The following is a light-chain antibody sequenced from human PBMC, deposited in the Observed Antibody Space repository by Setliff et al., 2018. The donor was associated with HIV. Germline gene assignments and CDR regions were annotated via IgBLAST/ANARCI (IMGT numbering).Light chain of an antibody. J-gene: IGLJ1*01. Sequence: SVLTQPASVSGSPGQSITISCTGTSRDVGGYNYVSWYQQHPGKAPKLIIYEVRNRPSGVSNRFSGSKSGNTASLTISGLQTEDEADYYCSSYAITNTLPFGTGTKGTVL. CDR1: SRDVGGYNY. CDR3: SSYAITNTLP. V-gene: IGLV2-14*01. CDR2: EVR.